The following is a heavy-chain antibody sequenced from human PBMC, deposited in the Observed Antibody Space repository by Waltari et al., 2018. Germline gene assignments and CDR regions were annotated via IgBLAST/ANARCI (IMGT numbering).Heavy chain of an antibody. J-gene: IGHJ4*02. V-gene: IGHV4-59*01. CDR2: IYYSGST. D-gene: IGHD3-10*01. CDR3: ARDGRLGGPFDY. Sequence: QVQLQESGPGLVQPSETLSLTCTVSGGPISSYYSSCTQQPPGQGLEWIGYIYYSGSTNSNPSLKSRVTISVDTSKNQFSLKLSSVTAADTAVYYCARDGRLGGPFDYWGQGTLVTVSS. CDR1: GGPISSYY.